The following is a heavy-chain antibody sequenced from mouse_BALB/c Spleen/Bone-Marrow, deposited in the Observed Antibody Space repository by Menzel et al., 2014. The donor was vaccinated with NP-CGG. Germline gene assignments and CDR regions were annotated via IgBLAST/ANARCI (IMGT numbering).Heavy chain of an antibody. CDR1: GYTFTSYW. D-gene: IGHD2-3*01. Sequence: QVQLQHSGAELVKPGASVKLSCKASGYTFTSYWMHWVKQRPGQGLEWIGEIDPSDSYTNYNQKFKGKATLTVDKSSSTSYMQLSSLTSEDSAVYFCARWLLRYYAMEDWVQGTSVTVSS. J-gene: IGHJ4*01. V-gene: IGHV1-69*02. CDR2: IDPSDSYT. CDR3: ARWLLRYYAMED.